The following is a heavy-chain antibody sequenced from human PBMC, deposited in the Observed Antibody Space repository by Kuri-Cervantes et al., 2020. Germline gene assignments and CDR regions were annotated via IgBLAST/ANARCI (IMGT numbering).Heavy chain of an antibody. J-gene: IGHJ3*02. D-gene: IGHD5-18*01. CDR1: GYTFTSYD. Sequence: ASVKVSCKASGYTFTSYDINWVRQATGQGLERMGWMNPNSGNTGYAQKFQGRVTMTRNTSISTAYMELSSLRSEDTAVYYCARDDMVTPQAAAFDIWGQGTMVTVSS. CDR3: ARDDMVTPQAAAFDI. CDR2: MNPNSGNT. V-gene: IGHV1-8*01.